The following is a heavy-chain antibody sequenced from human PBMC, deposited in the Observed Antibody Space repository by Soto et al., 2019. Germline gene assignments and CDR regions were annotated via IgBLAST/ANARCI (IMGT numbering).Heavy chain of an antibody. CDR1: GFTFSSYW. D-gene: IGHD3-3*01. CDR2: IKQDGSEK. V-gene: IGHV3-7*01. CDR3: ARARYDFWSGIFDY. J-gene: IGHJ4*02. Sequence: GESLKISCAASGFTFSSYWMSWVRQAPGKGLEWVANIKQDGSEKYYVDSVKGRFTISRDNAKNSLYLQMNSLRAEDTAVYYCARARYDFWSGIFDYWGQGTLVTVSS.